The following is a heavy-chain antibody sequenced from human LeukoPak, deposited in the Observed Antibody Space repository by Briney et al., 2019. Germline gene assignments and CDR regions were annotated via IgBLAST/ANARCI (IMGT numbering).Heavy chain of an antibody. J-gene: IGHJ4*02. CDR1: GFTFSSYA. CDR2: ISYDGSNK. CDR3: ASNPNEVGATDY. Sequence: PGRSLRLSCAASGFTFSSYAMHWVRQAPGKGLEWVAVISYDGSNKYYADSVKGRFTISRDNSKNTLYLQMNSLRAEDTAVYYCASNPNEVGATDYWGQGTLVTVSS. V-gene: IGHV3-30-3*01. D-gene: IGHD1-26*01.